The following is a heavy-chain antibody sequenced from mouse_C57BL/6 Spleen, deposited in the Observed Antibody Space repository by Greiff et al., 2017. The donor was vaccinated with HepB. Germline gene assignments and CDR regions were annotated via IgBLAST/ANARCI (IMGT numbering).Heavy chain of an antibody. J-gene: IGHJ2*01. V-gene: IGHV1-59*01. D-gene: IGHD1-1*01. CDR3: ARSITTVVAKDY. CDR2: IDPSDSYT. CDR1: GYTFTSYW. Sequence: QVQLQQPGAELVRPGTSVKLSCKASGYTFTSYWMHWVKQRPGQGLEWIGVIDPSDSYTNYNQKFKGKATLTVDTSSSTAYMQLSGLTSEDSAVYYCARSITTVVAKDYWGQGTTLTVSS.